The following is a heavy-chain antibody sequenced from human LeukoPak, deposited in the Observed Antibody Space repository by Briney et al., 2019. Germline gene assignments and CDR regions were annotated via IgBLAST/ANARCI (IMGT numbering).Heavy chain of an antibody. CDR1: GGSISTFY. V-gene: IGHV4-59*01. D-gene: IGHD5-18*01. J-gene: IGHJ5*02. CDR3: ARGQGYSYGYEWFDP. CDR2: IYYTGST. Sequence: SETLSLTCTVSGGSISTFYWSWIRQPPGKGLEWIGYIYYTGSTNYNSSLTSRVTISVDTSKNQFSLKLNSATAADTAVYYCARGQGYSYGYEWFDPWGQGTLVTVSS.